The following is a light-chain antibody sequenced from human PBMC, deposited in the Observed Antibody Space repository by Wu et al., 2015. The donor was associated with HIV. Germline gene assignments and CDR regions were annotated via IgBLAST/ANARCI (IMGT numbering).Light chain of an antibody. J-gene: IGKJ3*01. CDR1: QGISSA. CDR2: DAS. V-gene: IGKV1-13*02. Sequence: AIQLTQSPSSLSASVGDRVTITCRASQGISSALAWYQLKPGKAPKLLIYDASSLESGVPSRFSGSGSGTDFTLTISSLQPEDFATYYCQQFNSYPRTFGPGTKVDIK. CDR3: QQFNSYPRT.